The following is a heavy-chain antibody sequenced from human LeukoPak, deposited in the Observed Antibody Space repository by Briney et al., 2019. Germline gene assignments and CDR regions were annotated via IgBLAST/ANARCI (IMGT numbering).Heavy chain of an antibody. D-gene: IGHD3-10*01. CDR1: GGTFSSYA. CDR2: IIPIFGTA. CDR3: ARDTIESTRGSGSSXFDX. J-gene: IGHJ4*02. V-gene: IGHV1-69*05. Sequence: SVKVSCKASGGTFSSYAISWVRQAPGQGLEWMGGIIPIFGTANYAQKFQGRVTITTDESTSTAYMELSSLRSEDTAVYYCARDTIESTRGSGSSXFDXWGQGXLVTV.